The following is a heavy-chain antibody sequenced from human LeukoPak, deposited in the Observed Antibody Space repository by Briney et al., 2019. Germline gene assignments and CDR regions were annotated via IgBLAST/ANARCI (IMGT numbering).Heavy chain of an antibody. Sequence: ASVKVSCKASGYTFTIYGISWVRQAPGQGLEWMGWISAYNGNTNYAQKLQGRVTMTTDTSTSTAYMELRSLRSDDTDVYYCARDLLAARSGYPDLDYWGQGTLVTVSS. D-gene: IGHD3-3*01. CDR2: ISAYNGNT. V-gene: IGHV1-18*01. J-gene: IGHJ4*02. CDR1: GYTFTIYG. CDR3: ARDLLAARSGYPDLDY.